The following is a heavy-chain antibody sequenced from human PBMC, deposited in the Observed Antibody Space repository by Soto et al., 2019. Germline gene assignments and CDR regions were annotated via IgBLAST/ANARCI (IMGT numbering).Heavy chain of an antibody. D-gene: IGHD3-22*01. CDR1: GFTFKNHW. CDR2: IKEDGGQM. CDR3: ARVSYYYDVSGYYADY. V-gene: IGHV3-7*01. Sequence: EVQLVESGGGLVQPGGSLRLSCAVAGFTFKNHWMNWVRKAPGKGLEWVANIKEDGGQMYYVDSVKGRFTISRDNAKNSLYLQMNSLRVEDTAVYYCARVSYYYDVSGYYADYWGQGVLVTVSS. J-gene: IGHJ4*02.